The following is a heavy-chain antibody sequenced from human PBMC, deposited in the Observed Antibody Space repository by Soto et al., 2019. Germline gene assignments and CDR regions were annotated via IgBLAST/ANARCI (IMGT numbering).Heavy chain of an antibody. CDR3: AQSVADHDAFDI. Sequence: QVQLVQSGAEVKKPGASVKVSCKASGYTFTSYAMHWVRQAPGQRLEWMGWINAGNGNTKYSQKFQGRVTITRDTSASTAYMELSSLRSEYTAVYYCAQSVADHDAFDIWGQGTMVTVSS. CDR1: GYTFTSYA. CDR2: INAGNGNT. D-gene: IGHD6-19*01. J-gene: IGHJ3*02. V-gene: IGHV1-3*01.